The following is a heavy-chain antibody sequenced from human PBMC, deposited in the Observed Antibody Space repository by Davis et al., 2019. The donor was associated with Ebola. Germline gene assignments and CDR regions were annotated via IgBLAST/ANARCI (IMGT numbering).Heavy chain of an antibody. CDR1: GFASRNYV. CDR3: AKDTSNIWFDI. J-gene: IGHJ3*02. Sequence: PGGSLRLSCAASGFASRNYVMSWVRQAPGKGLEWVSTLGTSADTYYADSVKGRFTISRDNSKNTLYLQMNGLRVEDTAIYYCAKDTSNIWFDIWGQGTNVTVSS. V-gene: IGHV3-23*01. CDR2: LGTSADT. D-gene: IGHD1-26*01.